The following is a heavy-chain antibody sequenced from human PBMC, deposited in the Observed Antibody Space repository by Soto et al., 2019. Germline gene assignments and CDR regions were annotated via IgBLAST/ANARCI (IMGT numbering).Heavy chain of an antibody. J-gene: IGHJ6*02. Sequence: VQLVQSGAEVKKPGSSVKVSCKASGGTLTNYAVSWVRQAPGQGLEWMGGTIPLFGTTNYPKKLQGRVTIIADKVTSTANIELTSLTSEDTAVYYCAARLTKRDDFYYYGMEVWGQGTTVTVSS. V-gene: IGHV1-69*06. CDR3: AARLTKRDDFYYYGMEV. CDR2: TIPLFGTT. CDR1: GGTLTNYA. D-gene: IGHD3-16*01.